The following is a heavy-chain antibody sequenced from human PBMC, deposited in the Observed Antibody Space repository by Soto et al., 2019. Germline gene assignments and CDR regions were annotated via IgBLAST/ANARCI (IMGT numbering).Heavy chain of an antibody. CDR2: INAYNGNT. Sequence: ASVTVSCKASGYSFTRYGIVWARQAPGQGLEWMGWINAYNGNTNYAQNLQGRLTLTTDTSTTTAYMELRSLRSNDTAIYYCAMVDVYVTPSPQDVWGQGTTVTVSS. CDR1: GYSFTRYG. D-gene: IGHD3-16*01. J-gene: IGHJ6*02. CDR3: AMVDVYVTPSPQDV. V-gene: IGHV1-18*01.